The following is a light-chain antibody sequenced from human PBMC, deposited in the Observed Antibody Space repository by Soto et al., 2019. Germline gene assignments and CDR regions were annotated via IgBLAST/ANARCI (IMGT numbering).Light chain of an antibody. J-gene: IGKJ4*01. CDR3: LQDYSYPLT. CDR2: ATS. Sequence: PSSLSASVGDRVTITCRASQDIRSDLGWYQQRPGKAPKLLIYATSSLQSGVPSRFSGSGSGTDFTLTISSLQPEDFATYYCLQDYSYPLTFGGGTKVDIK. CDR1: QDIRSD. V-gene: IGKV1-6*01.